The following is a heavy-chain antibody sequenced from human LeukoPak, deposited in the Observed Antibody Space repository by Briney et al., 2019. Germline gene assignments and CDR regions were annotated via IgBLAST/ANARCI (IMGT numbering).Heavy chain of an antibody. J-gene: IGHJ4*02. V-gene: IGHV4-59*08. D-gene: IGHD5-18*01. CDR2: THYSGTT. Sequence: SETLSLTCTVSGASISSYHWSWIRQPPGGRLEWIGYTHYSGTTNYNPSLRSRLTMSVDTSKNQFSLKLTSVTAADTAVYYCLTVDATMGVDYWGQGTLVTVSS. CDR1: GASISSYH. CDR3: LTVDATMGVDY.